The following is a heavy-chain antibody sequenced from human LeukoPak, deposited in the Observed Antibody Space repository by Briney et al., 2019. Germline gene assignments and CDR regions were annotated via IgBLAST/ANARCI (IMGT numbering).Heavy chain of an antibody. V-gene: IGHV1-69*13. Sequence: SVKVSCMASGGTFSSYAISWVRQAPGQGLEWMGGIIPIFGTANYAQKFQGRVTITADESTSTAYMELSSLRSEDTAVYYCARVITDYYDSSGYYYYYYYGMDVWGQGTTVTVSS. CDR2: IIPIFGTA. CDR3: ARVITDYYDSSGYYYYYYYGMDV. CDR1: GGTFSSYA. D-gene: IGHD3-22*01. J-gene: IGHJ6*02.